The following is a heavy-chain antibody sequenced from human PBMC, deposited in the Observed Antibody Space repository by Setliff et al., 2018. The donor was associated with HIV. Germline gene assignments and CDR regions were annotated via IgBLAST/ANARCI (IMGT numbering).Heavy chain of an antibody. J-gene: IGHJ6*02. CDR1: GLPFYNYW. D-gene: IGHD3-3*01. Sequence: LRLSCVASGLPFYNYWMTWLRQAPGKGLEWVAVIWSDGSNKFYADSVKGRFTISRDNSKNTLYLQMNSLRVEDTAVYYCARDYLYYNLYNGSPVYGMDVWGQGTTVTVSS. CDR2: IWSDGSNK. CDR3: ARDYLYYNLYNGSPVYGMDV. V-gene: IGHV3-33*08.